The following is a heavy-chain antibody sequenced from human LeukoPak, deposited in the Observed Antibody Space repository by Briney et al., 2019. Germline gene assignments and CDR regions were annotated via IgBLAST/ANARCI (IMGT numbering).Heavy chain of an antibody. CDR1: GFTFSSYW. CDR2: INSDGSST. D-gene: IGHD6-19*01. J-gene: IGHJ5*02. CDR3: ARDERSIWQWLVNKLDP. Sequence: GGSLRLSCAASGFTFSSYWMHWVRQAPGKGLVWISRINSDGSSTSYADSVKGRFTISRDNAKDTLYLQMNSLRAEDTAVYYCARDERSIWQWLVNKLDPWGQGTLVTVSS. V-gene: IGHV3-74*01.